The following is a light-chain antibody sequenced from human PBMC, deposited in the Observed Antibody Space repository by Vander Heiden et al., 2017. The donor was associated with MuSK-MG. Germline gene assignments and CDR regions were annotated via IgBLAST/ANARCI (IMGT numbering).Light chain of an antibody. CDR3: QQSDTTPPT. V-gene: IGKV1-39*01. CDR1: QSISSY. CDR2: AAS. J-gene: IGKJ1*01. Sequence: DIQMTQSPSSLSASVGDRVTITCRASQSISSYLNWYQQKPWKAPKLLIYAASSLQSGVPSTSSGRGSGTDFTLTISRLQPEDFATYYCQQSDTTPPTSGQGTKVEIK.